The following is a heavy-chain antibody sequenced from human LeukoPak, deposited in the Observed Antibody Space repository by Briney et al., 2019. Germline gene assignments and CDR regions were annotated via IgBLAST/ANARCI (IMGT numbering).Heavy chain of an antibody. CDR2: IIPIFGTA. CDR1: GGTFSSYA. J-gene: IGHJ4*02. CDR3: ARAALNFYDSSGYSPFDY. V-gene: IGHV1-69*05. D-gene: IGHD3-22*01. Sequence: SVKVSCKASGGTFSSYAISCVRQAPGQGLEWMGGIIPIFGTANYAQKFQGRVTITTDESTSTAYMELSSLRSEDTAVYYCARAALNFYDSSGYSPFDYWGQGTLVTVSS.